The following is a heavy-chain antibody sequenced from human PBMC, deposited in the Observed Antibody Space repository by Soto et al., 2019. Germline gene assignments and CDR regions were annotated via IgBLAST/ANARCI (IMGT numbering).Heavy chain of an antibody. D-gene: IGHD2-2*01. V-gene: IGHV3-30*18. CDR1: GFTFSSYG. Sequence: GGSLRLSCAASGFTFSSYGMHWVRQAPGKGLEWVAVISYDGSNKYYADSVKGRFTISRDNSKNTLYLQMNSLRAEDTAVYYCAKAPVPYCISTSCYVPWFDPWGQGTLVTVS. CDR3: AKAPVPYCISTSCYVPWFDP. J-gene: IGHJ5*02. CDR2: ISYDGSNK.